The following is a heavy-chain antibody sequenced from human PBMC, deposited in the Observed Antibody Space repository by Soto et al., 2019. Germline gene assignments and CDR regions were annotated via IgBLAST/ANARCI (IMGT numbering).Heavy chain of an antibody. CDR2: IYYSGST. Sequence: SETLPLTCTVSGGSISSGGYYWSWIRQHPGKGLEWIGYIYYSGSTYYNPSLKSRVTISVDTSKNQFSLKLSSVTAADTAVYYCATRYYYDSSGRVYWGQGTLVTVSS. CDR3: ATRYYYDSSGRVY. J-gene: IGHJ4*02. V-gene: IGHV4-31*03. CDR1: GGSISSGGYY. D-gene: IGHD3-22*01.